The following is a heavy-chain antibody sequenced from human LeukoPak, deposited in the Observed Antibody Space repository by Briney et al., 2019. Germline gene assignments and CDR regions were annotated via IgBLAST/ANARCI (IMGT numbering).Heavy chain of an antibody. Sequence: KSSETLSLTCTVSGYSISSGYYWGWIRQPPGKGLEWIGSIYHSGSTYYNPSLKSRVTISVDTSKNQFSPKLSSVTAADTAVYYCARAVGRYGYNYFDYWGQGTLVTVSS. CDR3: ARAVGRYGYNYFDY. J-gene: IGHJ4*02. D-gene: IGHD5-24*01. CDR2: IYHSGST. V-gene: IGHV4-38-2*02. CDR1: GYSISSGYY.